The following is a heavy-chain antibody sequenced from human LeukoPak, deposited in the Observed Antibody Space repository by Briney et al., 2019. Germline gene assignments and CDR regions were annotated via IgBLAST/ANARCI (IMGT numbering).Heavy chain of an antibody. J-gene: IGHJ4*02. CDR2: INPSGGST. Sequence: RGASVKVSCKASGYTFTRYYMHGVRQAPGQGLEWMGIINPSGGSTTYAQQFHGRVTMTRDTSTSTVYMELSSLRSEDTAVYHCARDGAYSGYEFDYWGQGTLVTVPS. D-gene: IGHD5-12*01. CDR3: ARDGAYSGYEFDY. CDR1: GYTFTRYY. V-gene: IGHV1-46*01.